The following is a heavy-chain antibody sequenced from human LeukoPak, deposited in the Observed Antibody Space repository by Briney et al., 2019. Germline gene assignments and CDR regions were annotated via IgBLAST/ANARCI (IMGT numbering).Heavy chain of an antibody. D-gene: IGHD3-16*01. Sequence: SETLSLTCTVSGGSISSYYWTWIRQPPGKGLEWIGYIHYSGSANYKASLKSRVTISLDTSKNQFSLRMTSVTAADTAVYYCARGGGPPSYLDFWGQGTLVTVSS. CDR2: IHYSGSA. J-gene: IGHJ4*02. V-gene: IGHV4-59*01. CDR1: GGSISSYY. CDR3: ARGGGPPSYLDF.